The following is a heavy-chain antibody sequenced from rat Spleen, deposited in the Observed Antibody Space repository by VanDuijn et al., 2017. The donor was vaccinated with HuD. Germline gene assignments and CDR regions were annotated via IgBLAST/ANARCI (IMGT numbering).Heavy chain of an antibody. CDR3: ARADVASISTDGF. J-gene: IGHJ2*01. Sequence: QVQLKESGPGLVQPSQTLSLTCTVSGFSLSRHGVIWVRQPPGKGLEWITAISSDGTTYYNSPPKSRLSISRDTSKSQVYLKMNSLQTGDTATYYCARADVASISTDGFWGQGVMVTVSS. CDR1: GFSLSRHG. D-gene: IGHD1-2*01. CDR2: ISSDGTT. V-gene: IGHV2S8*01.